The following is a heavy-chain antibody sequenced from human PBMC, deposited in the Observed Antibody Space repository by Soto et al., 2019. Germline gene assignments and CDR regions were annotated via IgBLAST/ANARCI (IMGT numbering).Heavy chain of an antibody. CDR2: IWYDGSRT. D-gene: IGHD4-17*01. V-gene: IGHV3-33*02. CDR1: GFNFGAYG. J-gene: IGHJ4*02. Sequence: GWSLRLSCGGSGFNFGAYGMHWVRQAPGKGLEWVAVIWYDGSRTFYADSAKGRFTISRDNTKNTLFLQMNSLRAEDTAVYYCAKERATTTAFDYWGQGALVTVSS. CDR3: AKERATTTAFDY.